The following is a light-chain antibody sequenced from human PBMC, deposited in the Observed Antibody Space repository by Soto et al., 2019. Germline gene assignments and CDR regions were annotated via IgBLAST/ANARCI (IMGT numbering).Light chain of an antibody. Sequence: QAVVTQEPSLTVSPGGTVTLTCGSSSGAVTGTRYPYWFQQKAGQAPRTLIFDTSNKQSWTPARFSGSLLGGKAALTLSGAQPEDEADYYCLVVYSDAWVFGGGTKLTVL. CDR3: LVVYSDAWV. CDR2: DTS. CDR1: SGAVTGTRY. V-gene: IGLV7-46*01. J-gene: IGLJ3*02.